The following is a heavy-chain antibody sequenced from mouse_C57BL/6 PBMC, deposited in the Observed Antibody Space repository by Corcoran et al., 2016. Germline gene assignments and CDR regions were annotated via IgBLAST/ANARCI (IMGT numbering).Heavy chain of an antibody. CDR2: INPNNGGT. J-gene: IGHJ3*01. CDR3: ARPGNYFAWFAY. CDR1: GYTFTDYY. V-gene: IGHV1-26*01. Sequence: EVQLQQSGPELVKPGASVKISCKASGYTFTDYYMNWVKQSHGKSLEWIGDINPNNGGTSYNQKFKGKATLTVDKSSSTAYMELRSRTSEDSAVYYWARPGNYFAWFAYGGQGMLVTVSA. D-gene: IGHD2-1*01.